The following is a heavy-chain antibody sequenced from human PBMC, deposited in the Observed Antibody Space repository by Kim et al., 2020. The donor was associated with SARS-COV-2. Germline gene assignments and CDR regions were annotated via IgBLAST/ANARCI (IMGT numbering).Heavy chain of an antibody. Sequence: GGSLRLSCAASGFTFSSYAMHWVRQAPGKGLEWVAVISYNGSNKYYADSVKGRFTISRDNSKNTLYLQMNSLRAEDTAVYYCARDQRGFPPNGAFDIWGQGTMVTVSS. CDR1: GFTFSSYA. V-gene: IGHV3-30*04. CDR2: ISYNGSNK. CDR3: ARDQRGFPPNGAFDI. D-gene: IGHD2-8*01. J-gene: IGHJ3*02.